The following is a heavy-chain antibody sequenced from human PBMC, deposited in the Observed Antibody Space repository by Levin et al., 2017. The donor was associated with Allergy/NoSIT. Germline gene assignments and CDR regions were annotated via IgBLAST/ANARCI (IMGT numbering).Heavy chain of an antibody. V-gene: IGHV3-9*01. CDR2: ISWNSGSI. D-gene: IGHD3-10*01. CDR3: AKAAGLILWFGESIMDV. CDR1: GFTFDDYA. Sequence: SLKISCAASGFTFDDYAMHWVRQAPGKGLEWVSGISWNSGSIGYADSVKGRFTISRDNAKNSLYLQMNSLRAEDTALYYCAKAAGLILWFGESIMDVWGQGTTVTVSS. J-gene: IGHJ6*02.